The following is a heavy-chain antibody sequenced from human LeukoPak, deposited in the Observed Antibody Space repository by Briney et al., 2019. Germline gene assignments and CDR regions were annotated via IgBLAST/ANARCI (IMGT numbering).Heavy chain of an antibody. D-gene: IGHD3-10*01. CDR1: GFTFSSYA. CDR2: ISSNGGST. CDR3: AREGIYGSGSYYTDAFDV. Sequence: GGSLRLSCAASGFTFSSYAMHWVRQAPGKGLEYVSAISSNGGSTYYANSVKGRFTISRDNSKNTLYLQMGSLRAEDMAVYYCAREGIYGSGSYYTDAFDVWGQGTMVTVSS. V-gene: IGHV3-64*01. J-gene: IGHJ3*01.